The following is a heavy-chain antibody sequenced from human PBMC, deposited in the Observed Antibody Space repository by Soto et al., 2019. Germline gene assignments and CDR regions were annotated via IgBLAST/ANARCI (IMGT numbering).Heavy chain of an antibody. V-gene: IGHV3-64*01. D-gene: IGHD6-6*01. CDR1: GFTFRSFA. CDR3: ARRARPDFYYMDV. CDR2: ITCNGVGT. J-gene: IGHJ6*03. Sequence: GGSLRLSCAASGFTFRSFAMTWVRQAPGKGLEYVSRITCNGVGTYYANSVQGRFTISRDNSKNTVYLQMGSLRPEDMAVYYCARRARPDFYYMDVWGKGTTVTVSS.